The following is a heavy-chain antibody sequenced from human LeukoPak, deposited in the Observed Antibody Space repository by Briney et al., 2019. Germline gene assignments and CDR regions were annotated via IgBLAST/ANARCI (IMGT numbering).Heavy chain of an antibody. V-gene: IGHV3-7*03. Sequence: GGSLRLSCAASGFTFSNYWMSWVRQAPGKGLEWVANIKQDGSEKYYVDSVKGRFTISRDNAKNSLYLQVNSLRAEDTAVYYCARLGPSEDYFDYWGQGTLVSVSS. CDR3: ARLGPSEDYFDY. CDR1: GFTFSNYW. CDR2: IKQDGSEK. J-gene: IGHJ4*02.